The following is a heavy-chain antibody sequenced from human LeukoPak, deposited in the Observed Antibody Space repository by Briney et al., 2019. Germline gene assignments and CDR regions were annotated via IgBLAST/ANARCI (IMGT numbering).Heavy chain of an antibody. V-gene: IGHV4-39*01. D-gene: IGHD6-19*01. CDR3: ARPSGYSSGYFDY. CDR2: IYYSGST. CDR1: GGSISSSSYY. Sequence: SETLSLTCTVYGGSISSSSYYWGWIRQPPGKGLEWIGSIYYSGSTYYNPSLKSRVTISVDTSKNEFSLKLSSVTAADAAVYYCARPSGYSSGYFDYWGQGTLVTVSS. J-gene: IGHJ4*02.